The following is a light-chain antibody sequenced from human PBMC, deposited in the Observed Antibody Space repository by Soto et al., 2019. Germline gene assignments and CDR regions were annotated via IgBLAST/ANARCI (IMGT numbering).Light chain of an antibody. CDR3: SSYAGINNLV. Sequence: QSALTQPPSASGSPGQSVTISCTGTSSDVGGYNSVSWYQQHPGKAPKLMIYEVSKRPSGVPDRFSGSKSGNTASLTVSGLQAEDEADYYCSSYAGINNLVFGGGTKLPVL. CDR2: EVS. V-gene: IGLV2-8*01. J-gene: IGLJ2*01. CDR1: SSDVGGYNS.